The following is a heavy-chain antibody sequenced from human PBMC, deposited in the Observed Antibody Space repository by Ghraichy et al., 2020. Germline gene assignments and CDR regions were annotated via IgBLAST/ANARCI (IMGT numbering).Heavy chain of an antibody. J-gene: IGHJ6*02. CDR3: AREGAAAGTGDYYYGMDV. D-gene: IGHD6-13*01. CDR1: GYTFTGYY. CDR2: ISPNSGGT. Sequence: ASVKVSCKASGYTFTGYYMHWVRQAPGQGLEWMGWISPNSGGTNYAQKFQGWVTMTRDTSISTAYMELSRLRSDDTAVYYCAREGAAAGTGDYYYGMDVWGQGTTVTVSS. V-gene: IGHV1-2*04.